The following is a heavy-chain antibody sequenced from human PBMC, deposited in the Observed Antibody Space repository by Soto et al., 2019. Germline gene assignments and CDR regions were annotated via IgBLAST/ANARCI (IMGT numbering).Heavy chain of an antibody. CDR3: AHLTIPINYGSGSYIYYFDY. CDR1: GFSLSTSGVG. Sequence: QITLKESGPTLVKPTQTLTLTCTFSGFSLSTSGVGVGWIRQPPGKALEWLALIYWDDDKRYSPSLKSRLTITQDTSKNQVVLTMTNMDPVDTATYYCAHLTIPINYGSGSYIYYFDYWGQGTLVTVSS. J-gene: IGHJ4*02. CDR2: IYWDDDK. V-gene: IGHV2-5*02. D-gene: IGHD3-10*01.